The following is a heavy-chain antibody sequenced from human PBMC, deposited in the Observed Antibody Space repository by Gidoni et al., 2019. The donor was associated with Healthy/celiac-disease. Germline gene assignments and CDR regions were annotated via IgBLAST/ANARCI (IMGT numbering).Heavy chain of an antibody. Sequence: QAQPAQSGAEVKQPGSSVRVCCKAPGGTCSRYAISWVRQAPGQGLAWRGGIVRDVCTTGYARKFPGRATFTAVVSTSTAYLDLSSLRCGGTGVYDCARQSVPWYGGGCFDLWGQGTLVTVSS. J-gene: IGHJ5*02. D-gene: IGHD2-15*01. CDR1: GGTCSRYA. CDR2: IVRDVCTT. V-gene: IGHV1-69*01. CDR3: ARQSVPWYGGGCFDL.